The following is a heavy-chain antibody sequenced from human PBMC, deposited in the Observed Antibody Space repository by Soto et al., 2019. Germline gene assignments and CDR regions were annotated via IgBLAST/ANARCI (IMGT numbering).Heavy chain of an antibody. CDR2: INAGNGNT. J-gene: IGHJ4*02. CDR3: ASSIMITFGGVIVPGYFDY. Sequence: ASVKVSCKASGYTFTSYAMHWVRQAPGQRLEWMGWINAGNGNTKYSQKFQGRVTITRDTSASTAYMELSSLRSEDTAVYYCASSIMITFGGVIVPGYFDYWGQGTLVTVSS. D-gene: IGHD3-16*02. CDR1: GYTFTSYA. V-gene: IGHV1-3*01.